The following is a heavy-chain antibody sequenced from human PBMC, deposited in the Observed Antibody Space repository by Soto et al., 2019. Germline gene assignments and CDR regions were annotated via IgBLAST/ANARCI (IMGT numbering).Heavy chain of an antibody. Sequence: GPSVKVSCKASGYTLTSYGISWVRQAPGQGLEWMGWISAYNGNTNYAQKLQGRVTMTTDTSTSTAYMELRSLRSDDTAVYYCARDHRIQLWLPLDGMDFWGQGTTVTVSS. CDR3: ARDHRIQLWLPLDGMDF. V-gene: IGHV1-18*01. CDR1: GYTLTSYG. CDR2: ISAYNGNT. D-gene: IGHD5-18*01. J-gene: IGHJ6*02.